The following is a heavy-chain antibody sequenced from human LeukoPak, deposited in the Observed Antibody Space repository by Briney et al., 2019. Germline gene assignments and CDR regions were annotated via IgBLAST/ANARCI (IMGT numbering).Heavy chain of an antibody. CDR3: ARDRTSVIRWFDP. D-gene: IGHD3-10*01. Sequence: GGSLRLSCAASGFTFSSDWMHWVRQGPGKGLVWFSRVNSDGCSTNYEDSVKGRFTISRDNAKNTLYLQMNSLRADDTAVYYCARDRTSVIRWFDPWGQGTLVTVSS. CDR2: VNSDGCST. CDR1: GFTFSSDW. J-gene: IGHJ5*02. V-gene: IGHV3-74*01.